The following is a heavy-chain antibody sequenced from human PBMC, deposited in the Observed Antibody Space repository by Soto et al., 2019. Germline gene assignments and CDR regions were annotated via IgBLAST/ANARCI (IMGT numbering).Heavy chain of an antibody. CDR2: ISTYNGNT. J-gene: IGHJ4*02. D-gene: IGHD5-12*01. Sequence: GASVKVSCKASGYTFTSYGISWVRQAPGQGLEWMGWISTYNGNTNYAQKLQGRVTMTRDTSTSTVYMDLSSLTFEDTAVYYCAREKANTYYFDFWGQGTLVTVSS. CDR3: AREKANTYYFDF. V-gene: IGHV1-18*01. CDR1: GYTFTSYG.